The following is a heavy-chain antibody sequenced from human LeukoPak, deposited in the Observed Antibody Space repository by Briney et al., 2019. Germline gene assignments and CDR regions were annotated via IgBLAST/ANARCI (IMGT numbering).Heavy chain of an antibody. V-gene: IGHV6-1*01. CDR1: GDSVSSDSAV. CDR3: ARGDFGQQLAKNY. Sequence: SQTLSLTCAISGDSVSSDSAVWNWIRQSPSRGLEWLGSTYYRSKWYTYYAVSVKSRITINPDTSKNQFSLQLNSVTPEDTAVYYCARGDFGQQLAKNYWGQGTLVTVSS. CDR2: TYYRSKWYT. J-gene: IGHJ4*02. D-gene: IGHD6-13*01.